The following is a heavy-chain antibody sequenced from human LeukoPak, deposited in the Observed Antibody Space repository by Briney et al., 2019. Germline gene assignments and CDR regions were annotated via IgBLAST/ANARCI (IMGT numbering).Heavy chain of an antibody. CDR2: IRSKAYGGTT. V-gene: IGHV3-49*03. Sequence: AGGSLRLSCTASGFTFGDYVMSWFRQAPGKGLEWVGFIRSKAYGGTTEYAASVKGRFTISRDDSKSIAYLQMNSLKTEDTAVYYCIREPGGDSPFDYWGQGTLVTVSS. J-gene: IGHJ4*02. CDR3: IREPGGDSPFDY. CDR1: GFTFGDYV. D-gene: IGHD2-21*02.